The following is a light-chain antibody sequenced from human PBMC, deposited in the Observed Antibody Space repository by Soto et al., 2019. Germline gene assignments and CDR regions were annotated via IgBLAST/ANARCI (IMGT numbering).Light chain of an antibody. V-gene: IGLV2-14*01. CDR3: SSYTTSNTRQIV. Sequence: VLTQPASVSGSPGQAITISCTGTSSDVGGYTYVSWYQQHPGKAPKFIIYDVSNRPSGVSNLFSGSKSGNTASLTISGLQAEDEADYYCSSYTTSNTRQIVFGTGTKVTVL. CDR2: DVS. CDR1: SSDVGGYTY. J-gene: IGLJ1*01.